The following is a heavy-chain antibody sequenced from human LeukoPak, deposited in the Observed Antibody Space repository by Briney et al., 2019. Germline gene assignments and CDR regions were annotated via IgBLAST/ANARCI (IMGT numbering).Heavy chain of an antibody. CDR3: ARNATVTTLKRAYNWFDP. V-gene: IGHV4-39*01. D-gene: IGHD4-17*01. Sequence: SETPSLTCTVSGGSISSSSYYWGWIRQPPGEGLEWIGSIYYSGSTHYNPSLKSRVSISVDTSKNQFSLKLSSVTAADTAVYYCARNATVTTLKRAYNWFDPWVQGTLVTVSS. J-gene: IGHJ5*02. CDR1: GGSISSSSYY. CDR2: IYYSGST.